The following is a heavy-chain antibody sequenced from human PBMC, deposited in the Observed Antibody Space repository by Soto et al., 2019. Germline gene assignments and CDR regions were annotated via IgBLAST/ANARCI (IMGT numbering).Heavy chain of an antibody. Sequence: GGSLRLSCAASGFTFSSYAMSWVRQAPGKGLEWVSAISGSGGSTYYADSVKGRFTISRDNSKNTLYLQMNSLRAEDTAVYYCAKGGLWGMIVVDFFDYWGQGTLVTVSS. CDR3: AKGGLWGMIVVDFFDY. J-gene: IGHJ4*02. V-gene: IGHV3-23*01. D-gene: IGHD3-22*01. CDR2: ISGSGGST. CDR1: GFTFSSYA.